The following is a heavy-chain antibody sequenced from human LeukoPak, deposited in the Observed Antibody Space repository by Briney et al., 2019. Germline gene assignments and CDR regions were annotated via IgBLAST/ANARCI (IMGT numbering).Heavy chain of an antibody. CDR2: IYYSGST. Sequence: SETLSLTCAVYGGSFSGYYWSWIRQHPGKGLEWIGYIYYSGSTYYNPSLKSRVTISVDTSKNQFSLKLSSVTAADTAVYYCARAPGYSNYDGKYYFDYWGQGTLVTASS. V-gene: IGHV4-31*11. D-gene: IGHD4-11*01. CDR3: ARAPGYSNYDGKYYFDY. J-gene: IGHJ4*02. CDR1: GGSFSGYY.